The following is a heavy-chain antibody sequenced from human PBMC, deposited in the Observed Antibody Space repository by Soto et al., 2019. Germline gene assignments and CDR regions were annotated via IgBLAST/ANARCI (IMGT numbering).Heavy chain of an antibody. CDR2: ISYDGSNK. V-gene: IGHV3-30*18. Sequence: QVQLVESGGGVVQPGRSLRLSCAASGFTFSSYGMHWVRQAPGKGLEWVAVISYDGSNKYYADSVKGRFTISRDNSQNTLYLQMDSLRVEDTAVYYCAKEWVYDSSGWSFDYWGQGTLVTVSS. CDR1: GFTFSSYG. J-gene: IGHJ4*02. D-gene: IGHD3-22*01. CDR3: AKEWVYDSSGWSFDY.